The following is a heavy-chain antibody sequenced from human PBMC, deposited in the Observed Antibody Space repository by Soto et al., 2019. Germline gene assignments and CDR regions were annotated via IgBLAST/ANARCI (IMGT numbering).Heavy chain of an antibody. Sequence: ASVKVSCKVSGYTLTELSMHWVRQAPGKGLEWMGGFDPEDGETIYAQKFQGRVTMTEDTSTDTAYMELSSLRSEDTAVYYCAISVEFLPGYLRAMDVSGQGTTVTVSS. CDR3: AISVEFLPGYLRAMDV. CDR2: FDPEDGET. V-gene: IGHV1-24*01. J-gene: IGHJ6*02. D-gene: IGHD3-9*01. CDR1: GYTLTELS.